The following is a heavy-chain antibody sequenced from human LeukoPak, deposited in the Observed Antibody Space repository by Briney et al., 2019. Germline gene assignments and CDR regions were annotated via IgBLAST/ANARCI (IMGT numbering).Heavy chain of an antibody. J-gene: IGHJ4*02. CDR2: INSDGSST. V-gene: IGHV3-74*01. CDR3: ARGEYSSGWSLSDY. CDR1: GFTFSSYW. D-gene: IGHD6-19*01. Sequence: PGGSLRLSCAASGFTFSSYWMHWVRQAPGKGLVWVSRINSDGSSTSYADSVKGRFTISRDNAKNTLYLQMNSLRADDTAVYYCARGEYSSGWSLSDYWGQGTLVTVSS.